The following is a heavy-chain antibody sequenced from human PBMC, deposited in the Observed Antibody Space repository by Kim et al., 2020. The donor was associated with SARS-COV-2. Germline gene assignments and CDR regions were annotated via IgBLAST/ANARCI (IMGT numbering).Heavy chain of an antibody. CDR3: AREGSSGYYHYYYYGMDV. V-gene: IGHV3-48*02. Sequence: GGSLRLSCAASGFTFSSYSMNWVRQAPGKGLEWVSYISSSSSTIYYADSVKGRFTISRDNAKNSLYLQMNSLRDEDTAVYYCAREGSSGYYHYYYYGMDVWGQGTTVTVSS. J-gene: IGHJ6*02. D-gene: IGHD3-22*01. CDR1: GFTFSSYS. CDR2: ISSSSSTI.